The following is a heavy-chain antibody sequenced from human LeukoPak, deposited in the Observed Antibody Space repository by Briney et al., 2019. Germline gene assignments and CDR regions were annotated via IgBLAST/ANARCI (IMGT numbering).Heavy chain of an antibody. CDR2: ISYDGSNK. V-gene: IGHV3-30*18. Sequence: AGGSLRLSCAASGFTFSSYGMHWVRQAPGKGLEWVAVISYDGSNKYYADSVKGRFTISRDNSKNALYLQMNSLRAEDTAVYYCAKATYSSSWYGDLRWAGGTRSYYYYGMDVWGKGTTVTVSS. D-gene: IGHD6-13*01. CDR1: GFTFSSYG. J-gene: IGHJ6*04. CDR3: AKATYSSSWYGDLRWAGGTRSYYYYGMDV.